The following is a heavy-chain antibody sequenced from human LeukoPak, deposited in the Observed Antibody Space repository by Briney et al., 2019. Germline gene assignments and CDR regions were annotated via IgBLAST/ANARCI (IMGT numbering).Heavy chain of an antibody. CDR3: ARDWVAAASFDI. CDR1: GFTVSSNY. V-gene: IGHV3-66*01. CDR2: IYSGGNT. Sequence: RGSLPLSCAASGFTVSSNYMSWVRQAAGKGLEWVSVIYSGGNTYYADSVKGRFTISRDNSKNTLYLQMNSLRAEDTAVYYCARDWVAAASFDIWGQGTMVAVCS. J-gene: IGHJ3*02. D-gene: IGHD6-13*01.